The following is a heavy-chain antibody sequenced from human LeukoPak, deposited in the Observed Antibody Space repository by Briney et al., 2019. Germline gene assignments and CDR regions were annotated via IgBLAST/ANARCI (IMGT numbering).Heavy chain of an antibody. V-gene: IGHV4-59*01. CDR1: GGSICSYY. D-gene: IGHD6-13*01. Sequence: SETLSLTCTVSGGSICSYYWSWIRQPPGKGLEWIGYIYYSGSTNYNPSLKSRVTISVDTSKNQFSLKLSSVTAADTAVYYCARGLSSSWYYPTFDYWGQGTLVTVSS. CDR2: IYYSGST. J-gene: IGHJ4*02. CDR3: ARGLSSSWYYPTFDY.